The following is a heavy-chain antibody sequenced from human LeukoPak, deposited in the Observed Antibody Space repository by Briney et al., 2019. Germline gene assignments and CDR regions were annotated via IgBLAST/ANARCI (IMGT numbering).Heavy chain of an antibody. CDR3: ARDPIAARQIGYLDY. D-gene: IGHD6-6*01. CDR1: GFSFSSYA. Sequence: GGSLRLSCAASGFSFSSYAMHWVRRAPGKGLEWVAVISYDGSNKYYADSVKGRFTISRDNSKNTLYLQMNSLRAEDTAVYYCARDPIAARQIGYLDYWGQGTLVTVSS. CDR2: ISYDGSNK. J-gene: IGHJ4*02. V-gene: IGHV3-30-3*01.